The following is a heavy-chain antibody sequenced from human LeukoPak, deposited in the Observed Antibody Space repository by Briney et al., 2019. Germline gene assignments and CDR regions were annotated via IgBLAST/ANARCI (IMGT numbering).Heavy chain of an antibody. V-gene: IGHV3-7*01. CDR2: INRDETDI. CDR1: GFNFNSY. Sequence: GDSLRLSCAASGFNFNSYMGWVRQAPEDGLEWVAIINRDETDIYYVDSVKGRFTISRDNAKSSLFLEMNSLRVEDTGVYYCARGDGRGRSDGATWGPGTLVTVSS. D-gene: IGHD6-19*01. CDR3: ARGDGRGRSDGAT. J-gene: IGHJ1*01.